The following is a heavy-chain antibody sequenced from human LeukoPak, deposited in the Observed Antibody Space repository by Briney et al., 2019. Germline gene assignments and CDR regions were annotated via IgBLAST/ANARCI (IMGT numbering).Heavy chain of an antibody. CDR2: INHSGST. D-gene: IGHD4-11*01. Sequence: SETLSLTCAVYGGSFSGYYWSWIRQPPGKGLEWIGEINHSGSTNYNPSLKSRVTISVDKSKNQFSLKLSSVTAADTAVYYCARVGSNYLSYYYYYYMDVWGKGTTVTVSS. CDR3: ARVGSNYLSYYYYYYMDV. CDR1: GGSFSGYY. V-gene: IGHV4-34*01. J-gene: IGHJ6*03.